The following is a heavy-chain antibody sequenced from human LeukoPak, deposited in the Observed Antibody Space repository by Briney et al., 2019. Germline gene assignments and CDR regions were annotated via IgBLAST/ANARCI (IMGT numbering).Heavy chain of an antibody. CDR3: ARRRITMVRGVIIFSDNWFDP. CDR1: GFTFSSYS. D-gene: IGHD3-10*01. J-gene: IGHJ5*02. CDR2: ISSSSSTI. Sequence: GGSLRLSCAASGFTFSSYSMNWVRQAPGKGLEWVSYISSSSSTIYYADSVKGRFTISRDNAKNSLYLQMNSLRAEDTAVYYCARRRITMVRGVIIFSDNWFDPWGQGTLVTVSS. V-gene: IGHV3-48*01.